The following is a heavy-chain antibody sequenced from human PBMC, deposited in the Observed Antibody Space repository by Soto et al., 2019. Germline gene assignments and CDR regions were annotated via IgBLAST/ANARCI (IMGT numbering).Heavy chain of an antibody. D-gene: IGHD3-10*01. Sequence: GGSLRLSCAASGFTFSSYSMNWVRQAPGKGLEWVSYISSSSSTIYYADSVKGRFTISRDNAKNSLYLQMNSLGAEDTAVYYCARVSGGDGSGYAFDIWGQGTMVTVSS. CDR3: ARVSGGDGSGYAFDI. V-gene: IGHV3-48*04. J-gene: IGHJ3*02. CDR1: GFTFSSYS. CDR2: ISSSSSTI.